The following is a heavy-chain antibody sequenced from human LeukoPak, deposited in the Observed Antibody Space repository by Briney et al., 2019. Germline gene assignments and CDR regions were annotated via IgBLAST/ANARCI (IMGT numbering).Heavy chain of an antibody. J-gene: IGHJ4*02. CDR3: AKRSHSGSYYAAFDY. CDR1: GFTFSSYA. V-gene: IGHV3-23*01. Sequence: GGSLRLSCAASGFTFSSYAMSWVRQAPGKGLEGGSGISGGGGKTYYADSVKGRFTIFRDNSQNTLHLQMNSLRAEDPAVYYCAKRSHSGSYYAAFDYWGQGTLVTVSS. CDR2: ISGGGGKT. D-gene: IGHD1-26*01.